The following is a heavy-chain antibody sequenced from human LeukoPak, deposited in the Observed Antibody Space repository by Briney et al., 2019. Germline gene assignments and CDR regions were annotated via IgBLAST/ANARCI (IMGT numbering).Heavy chain of an antibody. Sequence: ASVKVSCKVSGYTLTELSMHWVRQAPGKGLEWMGRFDPEDGETIYAQKFQGRVTMTEDTSTDTAYMELSSLRSEDTAVYYCATGPGGDYAPNWFDPWGQGTLVTVSS. V-gene: IGHV1-24*01. CDR2: FDPEDGET. D-gene: IGHD4-17*01. CDR1: GYTLTELS. J-gene: IGHJ5*02. CDR3: ATGPGGDYAPNWFDP.